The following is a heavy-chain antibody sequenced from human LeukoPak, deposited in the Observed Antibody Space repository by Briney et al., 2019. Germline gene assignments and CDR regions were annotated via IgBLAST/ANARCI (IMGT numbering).Heavy chain of an antibody. D-gene: IGHD6-19*01. J-gene: IGHJ4*02. CDR2: ISWNSGSI. Sequence: PGRSLRLSCAASGFIFDDYAMHWVRQAPGKGLECVSGISWNSGSIGYADSVKGRFTISRDNAKNSLYLQMNSLRAEDMALYYCARTVAGPSKRYYFDYWGQGTLVTVSS. CDR3: ARTVAGPSKRYYFDY. CDR1: GFIFDDYA. V-gene: IGHV3-9*03.